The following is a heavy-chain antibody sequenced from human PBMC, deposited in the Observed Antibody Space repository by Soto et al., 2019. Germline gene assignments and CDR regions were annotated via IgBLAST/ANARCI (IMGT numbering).Heavy chain of an antibody. J-gene: IGHJ6*02. CDR1: GYSFTSYW. CDR2: IYPGDSDT. V-gene: IGHV5-51*01. CDR3: ARPGTGSLIFSYYYGMDV. Sequence: GESLKISCKGSGYSFTSYWIGWVRQMPGKGLEWMGIIYPGDSDTRYSPSFQGQVTISADKSISTAYLQWSSLKASDTAMYYCARPGTGSLIFSYYYGMDVWGQGTTVTVSS. D-gene: IGHD1-26*01.